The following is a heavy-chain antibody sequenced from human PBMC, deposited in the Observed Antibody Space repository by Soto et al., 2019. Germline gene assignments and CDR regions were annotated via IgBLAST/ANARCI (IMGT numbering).Heavy chain of an antibody. Sequence: EVQLVESGGGLVKPGGSLRLSCAASGFTFSNAWMSWVRQAPGKGLEWVGRIKSKTDGGTTDYAAPVKGRFTISRDYTKNTPYLKMNSLNTEDTAVYYCTTEAPPRPQYRAARRGYGMDVWGQGTTVTVSS. CDR1: GFTFSNAW. CDR3: TTEAPPRPQYRAARRGYGMDV. J-gene: IGHJ6*02. V-gene: IGHV3-15*01. D-gene: IGHD6-6*01. CDR2: IKSKTDGGTT.